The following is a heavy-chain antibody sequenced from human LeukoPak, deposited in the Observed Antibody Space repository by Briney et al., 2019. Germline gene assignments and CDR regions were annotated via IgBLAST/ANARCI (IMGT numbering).Heavy chain of an antibody. Sequence: QPGGSLRLSCAASGFTFSSYGMSWVRQAPGKGLEWVSAISGSGGSTYYADSVKGRFTISRDNSKNTLYLQMNSLRAEDTAVYYCAKASAGIRKTYIDYWGQGTLVTVSS. J-gene: IGHJ4*02. CDR2: ISGSGGST. V-gene: IGHV3-23*01. CDR1: GFTFSSYG. D-gene: IGHD1-14*01. CDR3: AKASAGIRKTYIDY.